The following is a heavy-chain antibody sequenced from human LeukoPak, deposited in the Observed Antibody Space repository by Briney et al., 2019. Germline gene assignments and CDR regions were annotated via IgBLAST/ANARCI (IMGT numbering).Heavy chain of an antibody. Sequence: SETLSLTCTVSGGSISNYYWSWIRQPAGKGLEWIGRIYSRGSANYNPSLKSRVTMSLDRSKNQFSLKLNSVTAADTAVYYCAREPYYTQNWFDPWGQGTLVTVSS. D-gene: IGHD2-2*02. CDR2: IYSRGSA. J-gene: IGHJ5*02. V-gene: IGHV4-4*07. CDR3: AREPYYTQNWFDP. CDR1: GGSISNYY.